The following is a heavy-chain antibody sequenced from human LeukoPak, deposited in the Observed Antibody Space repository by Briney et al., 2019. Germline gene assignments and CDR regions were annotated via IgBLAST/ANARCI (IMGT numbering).Heavy chain of an antibody. CDR3: ARQDYDILTWYYFDY. J-gene: IGHJ4*02. Sequence: GASVKVSCKASGGTFSSYAISWVRQAPGQGLEWMGGIIPIFGTANCAQKFQGRVTITTDESTSTAYMELSSLRSEDTAVYYRARQDYDILTWYYFDYWGQGTLVTVSS. V-gene: IGHV1-69*05. CDR1: GGTFSSYA. CDR2: IIPIFGTA. D-gene: IGHD3-9*01.